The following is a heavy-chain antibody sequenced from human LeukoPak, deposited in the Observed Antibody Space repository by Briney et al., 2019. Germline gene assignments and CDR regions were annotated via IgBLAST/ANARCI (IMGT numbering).Heavy chain of an antibody. D-gene: IGHD3-16*01. V-gene: IGHV3-7*03. CDR3: ARGGGLDV. CDR2: INHNGNVN. J-gene: IGHJ6*02. Sequence: GGSLRLSCAASGFTFSSYWMNWARQAPGKGLEWVASINHNGNVNYYVDSEKGRFTISRDNAKNSLYLQMSNLRAEDTAVYFCARGGGLDVWGQGTTVTVSS. CDR1: GFTFSSYW.